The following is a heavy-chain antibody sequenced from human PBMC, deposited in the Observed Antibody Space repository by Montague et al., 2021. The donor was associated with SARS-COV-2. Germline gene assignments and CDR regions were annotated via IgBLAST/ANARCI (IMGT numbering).Heavy chain of an antibody. V-gene: IGHV4-61*01. CDR1: GDSVSSGNYY. CDR3: ARAHASPPPRLFDF. Sequence: SETLSLTCSVSGDSVSSGNYYWSWIRQPPGKVREWIGSINYSGRTNYNPLLKSRVSMSLDASKNQLSLRLTSVTAADTAVYYCARAHASPPPRLFDFWGQGTLVTVSS. CDR2: INYSGRT. J-gene: IGHJ4*02.